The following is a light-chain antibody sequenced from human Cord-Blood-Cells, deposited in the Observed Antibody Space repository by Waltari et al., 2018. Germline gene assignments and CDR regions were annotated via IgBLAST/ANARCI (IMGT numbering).Light chain of an antibody. CDR3: CSYAGSSTYV. Sequence: QSALTQPASVSGSPGQSITISCTGTSSDVGSYNLVSWYQQPTGKAPKLMIYEGSKRPSGVSNRVSGSKSGNTASLTISGLQAEDEADYYCCSYAGSSTYVFGTGTKVTVL. CDR1: SSDVGSYNL. J-gene: IGLJ1*01. V-gene: IGLV2-23*01. CDR2: EGS.